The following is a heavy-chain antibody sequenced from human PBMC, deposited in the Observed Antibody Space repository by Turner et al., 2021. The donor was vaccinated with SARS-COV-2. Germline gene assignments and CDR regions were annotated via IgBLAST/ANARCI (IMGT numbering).Heavy chain of an antibody. CDR1: GFTFSSYD. Sequence: EVQLVESGGGLVQPGGSLRLSCAASGFTFSSYDMHWVRQATGKGLEWVSVIGTAGDTYYPGSVKGRFTISRENAKNSLYLQMNTLRAGDTAVYYCARANYDSSGYYCYFDYWGHGTLVTVSS. D-gene: IGHD3-22*01. V-gene: IGHV3-13*04. J-gene: IGHJ4*01. CDR3: ARANYDSSGYYCYFDY. CDR2: IGTAGDT.